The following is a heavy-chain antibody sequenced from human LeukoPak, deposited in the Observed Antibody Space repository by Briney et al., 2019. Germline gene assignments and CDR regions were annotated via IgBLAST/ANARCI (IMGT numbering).Heavy chain of an antibody. D-gene: IGHD6-6*01. CDR1: GGSISSHY. CDR2: IYYSGST. CDR3: AREVSSSASFDY. J-gene: IGHJ4*02. Sequence: SETLSLTCTVSGGSISSHYWSWIRRPPGKGLEWIGYIYYSGSTNYNPSLKSRVTISVDTSKNQFSLKLSSVTAADTAVYYCAREVSSSASFDYWGQGTLVTVSS. V-gene: IGHV4-59*11.